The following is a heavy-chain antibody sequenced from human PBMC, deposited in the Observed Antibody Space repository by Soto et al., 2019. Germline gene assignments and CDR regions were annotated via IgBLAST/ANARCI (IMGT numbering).Heavy chain of an antibody. J-gene: IGHJ4*02. CDR1: GGSVSSGSYY. Sequence: SETLALTCTVSGGSVSSGSYYWSWFRQPPGKGLEWIGNIYYSGSTNYNTSLKNRGTISVYTSKNQFSLNLSSVTAADTAVYFCARGYGSYGACYFDYWGQGTLVTVSS. V-gene: IGHV4-61*01. CDR2: IYYSGST. CDR3: ARGYGSYGACYFDY. D-gene: IGHD4-17*01.